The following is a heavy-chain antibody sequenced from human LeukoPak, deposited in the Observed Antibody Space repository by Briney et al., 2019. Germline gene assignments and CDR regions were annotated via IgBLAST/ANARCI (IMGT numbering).Heavy chain of an antibody. Sequence: SETLSLTCTVSGGSISSSSYYWGWIRQPPGKGLEWIGSIYYSGSTYYNPSFKSRVAISVDTSKNQFSLKLSSVTAADTAVYYCARHGSGSGWPEGWFDPWGQGTLVTVSS. CDR1: GGSISSSSYY. CDR2: IYYSGST. J-gene: IGHJ5*02. CDR3: ARHGSGSGWPEGWFDP. D-gene: IGHD6-19*01. V-gene: IGHV4-39*01.